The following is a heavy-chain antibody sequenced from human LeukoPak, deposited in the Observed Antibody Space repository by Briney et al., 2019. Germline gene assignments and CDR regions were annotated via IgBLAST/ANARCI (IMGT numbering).Heavy chain of an antibody. J-gene: IGHJ4*02. CDR2: IYTSGST. V-gene: IGHV4-4*07. CDR3: ARDSLYYDYVWGSYRPYYFDY. CDR1: GASISSSY. D-gene: IGHD3-16*02. Sequence: PSETLSLTCTVSGASISSSYWSWIRQPAGKGLEWIGRIYTSGSTNYNPSLKSRVTMSVDTSKNQFSLKLSSVTAADTAVYYCARDSLYYDYVWGSYRPYYFDYWGQGTLVTVSS.